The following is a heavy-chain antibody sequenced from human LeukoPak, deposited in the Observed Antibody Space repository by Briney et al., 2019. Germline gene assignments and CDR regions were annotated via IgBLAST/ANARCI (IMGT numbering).Heavy chain of an antibody. Sequence: GGSLRLSCAASGFTFDDYGMGCVRQAPGKGLECVSSINWSGGSTGYVDSVKGRFTISRDSAKNSLYLQMNSLRAEDTALYYCAREGRAGTTSEPFDYWGKGTLVTVSS. D-gene: IGHD1-1*01. J-gene: IGHJ4*02. CDR1: GFTFDDYG. CDR3: AREGRAGTTSEPFDY. CDR2: INWSGGST. V-gene: IGHV3-20*04.